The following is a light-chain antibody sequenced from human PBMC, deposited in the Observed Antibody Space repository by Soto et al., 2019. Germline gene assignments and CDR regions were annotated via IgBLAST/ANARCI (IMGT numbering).Light chain of an antibody. CDR3: ETWDSNFVV. V-gene: IGLV4-60*02. CDR1: SGHSTYI. J-gene: IGLJ2*01. Sequence: QSVLTQSSSASASLGSSVKLTCTLSSGHSTYIIAWHQQQPGKAPRYLMKLEGSGSYNKGSGVPDRFSGSRSGADRYLTISKVQFEDEAEYYCETWDSNFVVFGGGTKLTVL. CDR2: LEGSGSY.